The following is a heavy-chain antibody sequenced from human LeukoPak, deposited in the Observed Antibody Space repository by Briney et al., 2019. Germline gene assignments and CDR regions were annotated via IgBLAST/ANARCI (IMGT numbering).Heavy chain of an antibody. CDR2: IDSGRTT. Sequence: GGSLRLSCAASGFTVRTNYMSWVRQAPGKGLEWVSVIDSGRTTYYADSVKGRFTISRDNSKNTLYLQMNSLTAEDTAVYYCARMATIIDYFDSWGQGTLVTVSS. D-gene: IGHD5-24*01. J-gene: IGHJ4*02. CDR1: GFTVRTNY. CDR3: ARMATIIDYFDS. V-gene: IGHV3-66*01.